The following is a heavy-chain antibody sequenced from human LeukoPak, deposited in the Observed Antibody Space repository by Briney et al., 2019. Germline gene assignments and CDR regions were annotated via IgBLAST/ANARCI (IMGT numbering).Heavy chain of an antibody. CDR2: INANSGDT. D-gene: IGHD3-10*01. J-gene: IGHJ4*02. CDR1: GYTFSDYY. CDR3: ARDAISRGIIDY. V-gene: IGHV1-2*02. Sequence: ASVKVSCKASGYTFSDYYIHWVQQAPGQGLEWMGWINANSGDTNYAQKFQGRVTMTRDSSINTAYMELSRLRSDDTAVYWCARDAISRGIIDYWGQGTLVTVSS.